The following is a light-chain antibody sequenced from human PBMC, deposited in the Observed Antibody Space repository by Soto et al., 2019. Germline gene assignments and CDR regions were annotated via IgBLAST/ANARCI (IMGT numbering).Light chain of an antibody. CDR1: SSDVGGYNY. CDR2: EVT. CDR3: SSYTGRSTWV. V-gene: IGLV2-14*01. Sequence: QSALTQPASVSGSPGQSITISCTGTSSDVGGYNYVSWYQQHPGKAPKLMIYEVTHRPSGVSNRFSGSKSCNTASLTISGLQAEDEADYYCSSYTGRSTWVFGGGTKLTVL. J-gene: IGLJ3*02.